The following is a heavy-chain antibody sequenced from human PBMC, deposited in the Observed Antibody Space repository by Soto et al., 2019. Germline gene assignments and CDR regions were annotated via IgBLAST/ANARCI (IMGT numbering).Heavy chain of an antibody. J-gene: IGHJ4*02. CDR2: IWYDGSDR. CDR3: VRGANDYGDYYFDY. CDR1: GFNFATYG. V-gene: IGHV3-33*01. Sequence: QVQLVESGGGVVQPGRSLRLSCAASGFNFATYGMNWVRQAPGKGLEWVAVIWYDGSDRYHADSVKGRFTISRDNSKNTLYLQMNSLRVEDTAIYYCVRGANDYGDYYFDYWGQGTLGTVSS. D-gene: IGHD4-17*01.